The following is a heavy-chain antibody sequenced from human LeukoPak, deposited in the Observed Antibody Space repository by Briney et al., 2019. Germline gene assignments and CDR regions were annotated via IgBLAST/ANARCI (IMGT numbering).Heavy chain of an antibody. CDR1: GYTFTSYG. D-gene: IGHD3-3*01. Sequence: ASVKVSCKASGYTFTSYGISWVRQAPGQGLEWMGWISAYNGDTKYAQKLQGRVTMTTDTSTSIAYMELRSLRSDDTAVYYCARDDFWSGHPPFDYWGQGTLVTVSS. J-gene: IGHJ4*02. CDR3: ARDDFWSGHPPFDY. V-gene: IGHV1-18*01. CDR2: ISAYNGDT.